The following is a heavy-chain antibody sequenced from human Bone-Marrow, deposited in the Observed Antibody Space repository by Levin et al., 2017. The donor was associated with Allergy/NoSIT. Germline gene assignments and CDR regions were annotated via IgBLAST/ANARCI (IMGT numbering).Heavy chain of an antibody. J-gene: IGHJ3*02. CDR1: GGTFSSYA. CDR2: IIPIFGTA. V-gene: IGHV1-69*13. D-gene: IGHD2-2*01. Sequence: SVKVSCKASGGTFSSYAISWVRQAPGQGLEWMGGIIPIFGTANYAQKFQGRVTITADESTSTAYMELSSLRSEDTAVYYCARDIVVVPAAIGAFDAFDIWGQGTMVTVSS. CDR3: ARDIVVVPAAIGAFDAFDI.